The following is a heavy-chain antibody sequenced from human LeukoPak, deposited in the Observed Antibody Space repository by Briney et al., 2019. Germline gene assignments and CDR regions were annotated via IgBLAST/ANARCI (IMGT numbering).Heavy chain of an antibody. CDR2: INPSGGST. V-gene: IGHV1-46*01. CDR1: GYTFTSYY. Sequence: ASVKVSCKASGYTFTSYYMHWVRQAPGQGLEWMGIINPSGGSTGYAQKFQGRVTMTRDTSTSTVYMELSSLRSEDTAVYYCARGGSITIFGVVPEPLDYWGQGTLVTVSS. CDR3: ARGGSITIFGVVPEPLDY. J-gene: IGHJ4*02. D-gene: IGHD3-3*01.